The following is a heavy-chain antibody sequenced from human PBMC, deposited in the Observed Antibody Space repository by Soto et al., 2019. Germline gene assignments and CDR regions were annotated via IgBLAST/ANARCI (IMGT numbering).Heavy chain of an antibody. CDR2: IRSKTDGGTP. Sequence: EVQLVESGGGLVKPGASLRLSCAASGFTFTNAWMNWVRQAPGKGLEWVGRIRSKTDGGTPDYAAPVKGRFTISRDDSKNNLYVQMNSLKTDDTAIYYCTTEKCYWGQGTLVTVSS. CDR1: GFTFTNAW. V-gene: IGHV3-15*07. CDR3: TTEKCY. J-gene: IGHJ4*02.